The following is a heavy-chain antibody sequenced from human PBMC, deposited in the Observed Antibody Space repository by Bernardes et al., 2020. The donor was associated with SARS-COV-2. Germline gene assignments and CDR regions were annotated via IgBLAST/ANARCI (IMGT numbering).Heavy chain of an antibody. Sequence: GGSLRLSCAASGFTFSSYGMHWVRQAPGKGLEWVAVISYDGSNKYYADSVKGRFTISRDNSKNTLYLQMNSLRAEDTAVYYCAKDPGYYYDSSGYYHPYLCYGMGVGGQGITVTVS. J-gene: IGHJ6*02. CDR3: AKDPGYYYDSSGYYHPYLCYGMGV. D-gene: IGHD3-22*01. V-gene: IGHV3-30*18. CDR2: ISYDGSNK. CDR1: GFTFSSYG.